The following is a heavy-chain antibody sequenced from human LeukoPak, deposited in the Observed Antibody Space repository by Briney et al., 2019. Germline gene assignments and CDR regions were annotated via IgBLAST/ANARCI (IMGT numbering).Heavy chain of an antibody. Sequence: SETLSLTCTVSGVSISSSYSYWGWIRQPPGMGLEWIGSIYCTGNTYYNASLKSQVSISIDTSKNQFSLQLNSVTPEDTAVYYCAREYSGYANWFDPWGQGTLVTVSS. D-gene: IGHD5-12*01. CDR3: AREYSGYANWFDP. CDR1: GVSISSSYSY. V-gene: IGHV4-39*02. CDR2: IYCTGNT. J-gene: IGHJ5*02.